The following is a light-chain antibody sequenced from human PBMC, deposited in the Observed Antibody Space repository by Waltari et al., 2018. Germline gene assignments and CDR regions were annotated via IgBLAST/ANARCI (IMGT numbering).Light chain of an antibody. J-gene: IGKJ5*01. Sequence: IVLTQSPATLSLSPGETATLSCRASPSVNNYLAWYQQKPGQAPRPLIYDASNRATGIPARLSGGGSGTDFPLTISSLEPEDFAVYYCQQRSNWPPITFGQGTRLDIK. CDR1: PSVNNY. V-gene: IGKV3-11*01. CDR3: QQRSNWPPIT. CDR2: DAS.